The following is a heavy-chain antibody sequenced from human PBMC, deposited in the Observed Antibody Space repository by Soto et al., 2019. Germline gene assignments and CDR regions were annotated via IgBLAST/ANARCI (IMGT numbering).Heavy chain of an antibody. D-gene: IGHD6-19*01. CDR1: GGSISSGGYY. V-gene: IGHV4-31*03. J-gene: IGHJ3*02. Sequence: SGTLSLTCTVSGGSISSGGYYWSWIRQHPGKGLEWIGYIYYSGSTYYNPSLKSRVTISVDTSKNQFSLKLSSVTAADTAVYYCAREEAVAGTMGAFDIWGQGTMVTVSS. CDR3: AREEAVAGTMGAFDI. CDR2: IYYSGST.